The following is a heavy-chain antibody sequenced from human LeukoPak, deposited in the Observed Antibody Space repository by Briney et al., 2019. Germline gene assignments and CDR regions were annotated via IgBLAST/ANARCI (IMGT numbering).Heavy chain of an antibody. CDR1: GFTFRSYG. V-gene: IGHV3-33*05. J-gene: IGHJ6*02. CDR2: ISYDGSNK. D-gene: IGHD2-2*01. CDR3: ARDCSSTSCYEELYYYYGMDV. Sequence: GGSLRLSCAAWGFTFRSYGMHWVRQAPGKGLEWVAVISYDGSNKYYADSVKGRFTISRDNSKNTLYLQMNSLRAEDTAVYYCARDCSSTSCYEELYYYYGMDVWGQGTTVTVSS.